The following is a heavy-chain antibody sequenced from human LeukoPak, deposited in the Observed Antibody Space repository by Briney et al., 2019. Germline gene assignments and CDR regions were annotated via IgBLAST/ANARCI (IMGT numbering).Heavy chain of an antibody. Sequence: PSETLSLTCSVSGGSINSYYWSWIRQPPGKGLEWMGYIYYTGNTNYNPSLKSRVTISVDTSKNQFSLRLTSLTAADTAVYYCARAGLNDYGASYYFDYWRQGTLVTVSS. J-gene: IGHJ4*02. CDR3: ARAGLNDYGASYYFDY. CDR2: IYYTGNT. V-gene: IGHV4-59*08. CDR1: GGSINSYY. D-gene: IGHD4-17*01.